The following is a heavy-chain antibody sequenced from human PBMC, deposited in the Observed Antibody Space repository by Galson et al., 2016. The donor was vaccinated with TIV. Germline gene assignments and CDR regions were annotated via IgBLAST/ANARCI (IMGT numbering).Heavy chain of an antibody. CDR3: ARERTSVVGRSLDF. Sequence: SLRLSCAASGFSLSDYAMTWVRQAPGKGLEWVSDISGRGGTTHYADSVKGRFTISRDNSKNTLYLQMNGLRREDTGIYYCARERTSVVGRSLDFWGQGTVVTISS. D-gene: IGHD2-15*01. V-gene: IGHV3-23*01. CDR1: GFSLSDYA. J-gene: IGHJ4*02. CDR2: ISGRGGTT.